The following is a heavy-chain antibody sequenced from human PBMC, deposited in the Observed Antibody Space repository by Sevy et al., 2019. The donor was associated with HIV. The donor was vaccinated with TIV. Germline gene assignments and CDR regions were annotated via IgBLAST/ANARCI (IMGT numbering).Heavy chain of an antibody. J-gene: IGHJ4*02. V-gene: IGHV3-9*01. CDR1: GFTFDDYA. D-gene: IGHD6-13*01. CDR3: AKDRRYSSSYADY. Sequence: GGSLRLSCAASGFTFDDYAMHWVRQAPGKGLEWVSGISWNSGSIGYADSVKGRFTISRDNAKNSLYLQMNSLRAEDTALYYGAKDRRYSSSYADYWGQGTLVTVSS. CDR2: ISWNSGSI.